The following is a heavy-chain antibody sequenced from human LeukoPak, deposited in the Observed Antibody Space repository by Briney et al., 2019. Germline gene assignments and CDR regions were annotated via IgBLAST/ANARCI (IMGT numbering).Heavy chain of an antibody. D-gene: IGHD3-16*01. CDR3: ARGWGFSY. J-gene: IGHJ4*02. CDR1: GDSVSSNTTI. V-gene: IGHV6-1*01. Sequence: SQTLSLTCAISGDSVSSNTTIWNWIRQSPSRGLEWLGRTYYRSKWYNDYAVSVKSRITINPDTSKNQISLQLNSVTPEDTAMYYCARGWGFSYWGQGTLVTVSS. CDR2: TYYRSKWYN.